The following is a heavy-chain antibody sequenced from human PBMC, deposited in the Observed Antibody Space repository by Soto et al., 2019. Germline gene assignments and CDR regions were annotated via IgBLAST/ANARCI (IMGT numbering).Heavy chain of an antibody. CDR3: ASSNIAAAGFYYYGMDV. CDR2: LYNTGST. CDR1: GASISRYY. Sequence: SATLSLTCTVSGASISRYYWSWIRQSPGKGLEWIGYLYNTGSTIYNPSLKSRVTISVDTSKNQFSLKLSSVTAADTAVYYCASSNIAAAGFYYYGMDVWGRGTTVT. J-gene: IGHJ6*02. D-gene: IGHD6-13*01. V-gene: IGHV4-59*01.